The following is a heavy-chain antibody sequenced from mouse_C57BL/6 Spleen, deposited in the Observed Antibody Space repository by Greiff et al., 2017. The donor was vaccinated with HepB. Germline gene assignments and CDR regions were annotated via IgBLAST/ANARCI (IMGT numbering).Heavy chain of an antibody. CDR2: IDPSDSYT. CDR1: GYTFTSYW. V-gene: IGHV1-59*01. D-gene: IGHD2-1*01. Sequence: QVQLQQPGAELVRPGTSVKLSCKASGYTFTSYWMHWVKQRPGQGLEWIGVIDPSDSYTNYNQKFKGKATLTVDTSSSTAYMQLSSLTSEDSAVYYCARPLYYGNPEIAYWGQGTLVTVSA. CDR3: ARPLYYGNPEIAY. J-gene: IGHJ3*01.